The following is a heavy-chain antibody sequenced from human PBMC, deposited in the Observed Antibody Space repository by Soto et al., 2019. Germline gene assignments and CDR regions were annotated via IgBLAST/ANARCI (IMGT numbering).Heavy chain of an antibody. Sequence: EVQLVESGGGLVKPGGSLRLSCAASGFSFSSYSMNWFRQAPGKGLVWVSSITSNSIYIFYTDSVKGRFTISRDNAKNSLSLHMSGLRVGDTAVYYCARDRTTVTNGYFDLWGQGTLVTVSS. CDR3: ARDRTTVTNGYFDL. CDR1: GFSFSSYS. D-gene: IGHD4-17*01. CDR2: ITSNSIYI. V-gene: IGHV3-21*01. J-gene: IGHJ5*02.